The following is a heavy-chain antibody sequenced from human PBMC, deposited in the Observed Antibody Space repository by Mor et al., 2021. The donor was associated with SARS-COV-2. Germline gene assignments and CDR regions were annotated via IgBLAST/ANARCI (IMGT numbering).Heavy chain of an antibody. J-gene: IGHJ5*02. D-gene: IGHD2-2*01. CDR2: ISSSVNT. V-gene: IGHV4-31*02. CDR3: ARVLEEDESCSSSSCYAFDP. Sequence: GLEWIGYISSSVNTYYNPSLRSRVTIPIDKSRNQFSLRLRSVTAADTAVYYCARVLEEDESCSSSSCYAFDPWGQGILVSVSS.